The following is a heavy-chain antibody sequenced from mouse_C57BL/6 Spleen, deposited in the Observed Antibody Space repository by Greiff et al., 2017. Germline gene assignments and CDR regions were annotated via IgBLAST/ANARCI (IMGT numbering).Heavy chain of an antibody. Sequence: EVQLQQSGTVLARPGASVKMSCKTSGYTFTSYWMHWVKQRPGQGLEWIGAIYPGNSDTSYNQKFKGKAKLTAVTSASTAYMELSSLTNEDSAVYYCTGGRLGDYFDYWGQGTTLTVSS. J-gene: IGHJ2*01. D-gene: IGHD3-1*01. CDR2: IYPGNSDT. V-gene: IGHV1-5*01. CDR1: GYTFTSYW. CDR3: TGGRLGDYFDY.